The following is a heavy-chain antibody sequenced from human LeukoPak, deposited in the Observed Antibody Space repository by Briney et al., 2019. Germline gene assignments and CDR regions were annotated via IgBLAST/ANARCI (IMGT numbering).Heavy chain of an antibody. CDR3: ASNLGFGELSPDY. Sequence: GGSLRLSCAASAFTFSSYSMNWVRQAPGKGLEWVSSISSSSSYIYYADSVKGRFTISRDNAKNSLYLQMNSLRAEDTAVYYCASNLGFGELSPDYWGQGTLVTVSS. CDR1: AFTFSSYS. J-gene: IGHJ4*02. D-gene: IGHD3-10*01. V-gene: IGHV3-21*01. CDR2: ISSSSSYI.